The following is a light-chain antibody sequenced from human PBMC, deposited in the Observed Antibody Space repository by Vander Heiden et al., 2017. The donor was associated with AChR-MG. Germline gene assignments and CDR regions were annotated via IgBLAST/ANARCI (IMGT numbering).Light chain of an antibody. Sequence: DIQLTQSPSFLSASVGDRVTITCRASQGISSYLAWYQQKPRMPPKLLIYAASTLQSGVPSRFSGSGSGTEFTLTISSLQPEDFATYHCQQLNSYPLTFGGGTKVEI. V-gene: IGKV1-9*01. CDR2: AAS. CDR1: QGISSY. CDR3: QQLNSYPLT. J-gene: IGKJ4*01.